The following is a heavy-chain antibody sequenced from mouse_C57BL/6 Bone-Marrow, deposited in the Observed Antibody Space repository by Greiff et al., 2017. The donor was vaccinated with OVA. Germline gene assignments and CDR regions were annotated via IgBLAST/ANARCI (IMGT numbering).Heavy chain of an antibody. CDR1: GYAFTNYL. CDR2: INPGSGGT. Sequence: QVQLQQSGAELVRPGTSVKVSCKASGYAFTNYLIEWVKQRPGQGLEWIGVINPGSGGTNYNEKFKGKATLTADKSSSTAYMQLSSLTSEDSAVYFCASRGDYGSSYEEFDYWGQGTTLTVSS. V-gene: IGHV1-54*01. D-gene: IGHD1-1*01. CDR3: ASRGDYGSSYEEFDY. J-gene: IGHJ2*01.